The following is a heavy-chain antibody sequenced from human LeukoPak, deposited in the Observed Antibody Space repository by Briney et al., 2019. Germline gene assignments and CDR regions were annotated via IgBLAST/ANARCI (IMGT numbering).Heavy chain of an antibody. Sequence: YPSETLSLTCTVSGYSISSGYLWGWIRQPPGKGLEWIGSTYHGGTTYSNPSLKSRVIISEDTSENQFSLKLSSVTAADTAVYYCARGSGDWTYYFDYWGQGTLVTVSS. CDR3: ARGSGDWTYYFDY. J-gene: IGHJ4*02. CDR1: GYSISSGYL. D-gene: IGHD2-21*02. V-gene: IGHV4-38-2*02. CDR2: TYHGGTT.